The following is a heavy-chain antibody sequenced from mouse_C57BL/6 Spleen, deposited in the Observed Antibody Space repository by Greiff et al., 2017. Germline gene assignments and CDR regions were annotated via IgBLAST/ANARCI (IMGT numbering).Heavy chain of an antibody. D-gene: IGHD2-4*01. CDR1: GFTFSSYA. J-gene: IGHJ1*03. V-gene: IGHV5-9-1*02. CDR2: ISSGGEYI. Sequence: EVKLVESGEGLVKPGGSLKLSCAASGFTFSSYAMSWVRQTPEKRLEWVAYISSGGEYIYYADTVKGRFTISRDNARNTLYLQMSSLKSEDTAMYYCTRVYYDFSYWYFDVWGTGTTVTVSS. CDR3: TRVYYDFSYWYFDV.